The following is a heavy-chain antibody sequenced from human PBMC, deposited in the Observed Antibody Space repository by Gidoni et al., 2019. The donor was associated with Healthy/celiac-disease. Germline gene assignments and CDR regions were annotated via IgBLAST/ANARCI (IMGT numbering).Heavy chain of an antibody. CDR2: ISGSGGST. V-gene: IGHV3-23*01. CDR3: AKVLRAVVPAASWDY. Sequence: EVQLWESGGGLVQPGGYGRIPWAACGFTVSSYALSWVRQAPGKGLEWVSAISGSGGSTYYADSVKGRFTISSDNSKNTLYLQMNSLRAEDTAVYYCAKVLRAVVPAASWDYWGQGTLVTVSS. J-gene: IGHJ4*02. CDR1: GFTVSSYA. D-gene: IGHD2-2*01.